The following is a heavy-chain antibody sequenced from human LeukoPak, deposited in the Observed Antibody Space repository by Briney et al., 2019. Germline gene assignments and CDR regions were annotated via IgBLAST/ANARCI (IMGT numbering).Heavy chain of an antibody. J-gene: IGHJ4*02. V-gene: IGHV3-33*03. D-gene: IGHD2-2*01. CDR1: GFSFGDYY. CDR2: IWYGGSNK. Sequence: PGGSLRLSCAASGFSFGDYYMHWVRQAPGKGLEWVAVIWYGGSNKYYADSVKGRFTISRDNSKNTLYLQMNSLRAEDTAVYYCATQPRYQLLFLGYFDYWGQGTLVTVSS. CDR3: ATQPRYQLLFLGYFDY.